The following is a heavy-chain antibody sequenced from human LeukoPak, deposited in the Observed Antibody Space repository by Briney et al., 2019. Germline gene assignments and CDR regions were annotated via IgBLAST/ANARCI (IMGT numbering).Heavy chain of an antibody. CDR3: ARVSCSGGSCYFDY. CDR1: GYTFTGYY. D-gene: IGHD2-15*01. Sequence: ASVKVSCKASGYTFTGYYMHWVRQAPGQGPEWMGWINPNSGGTNYAQKFQGRVTMTRNTSISTAYMELSSLRSEDTAVYYCARVSCSGGSCYFDYWGQGTLVTVSS. CDR2: INPNSGGT. J-gene: IGHJ4*02. V-gene: IGHV1-2*02.